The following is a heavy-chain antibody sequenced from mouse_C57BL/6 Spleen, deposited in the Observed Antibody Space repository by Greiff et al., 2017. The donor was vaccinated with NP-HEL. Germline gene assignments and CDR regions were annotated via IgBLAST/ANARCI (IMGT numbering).Heavy chain of an antibody. V-gene: IGHV1-20*01. J-gene: IGHJ1*03. CDR2: INPYNGDT. D-gene: IGHD1-1*01. CDR1: GYSFTGYF. Sequence: VQLQQSGPELVKLGDSVKISCKASGYSFTGYFMNWVMQSHGKSLEWIGRINPYNGDTFYNQKFKGKATLTVDKSSSTAHMELRSLTSEDSAVYYCAREGSSSYWYFDVWGTGTTVTVSS. CDR3: AREGSSSYWYFDV.